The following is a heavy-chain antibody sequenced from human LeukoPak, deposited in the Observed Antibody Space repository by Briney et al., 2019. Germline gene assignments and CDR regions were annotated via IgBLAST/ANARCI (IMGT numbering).Heavy chain of an antibody. J-gene: IGHJ4*02. CDR1: GGSISGYY. Sequence: SETLSLTCTVSGGSISGYYWSWIRQPPGKGLEWLGYIYYSGSTNYNPSLKSRVTISVDTSKNQFSLKLGSVTAADTAVYYCVRRQEQLAYDYWGQGTLVTVPS. CDR3: VRRQEQLAYDY. V-gene: IGHV4-59*08. D-gene: IGHD6-13*01. CDR2: IYYSGST.